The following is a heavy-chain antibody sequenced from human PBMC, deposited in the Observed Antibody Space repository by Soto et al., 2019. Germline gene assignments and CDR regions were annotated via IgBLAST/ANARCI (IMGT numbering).Heavy chain of an antibody. J-gene: IGHJ4*02. D-gene: IGHD3-3*01. CDR1: GYTFTSYY. CDR2: INPSGGNT. Sequence: ASVKVSCKASGYTFTSYYMHWVRQAPGQGLEWMGIINPSGGNTSYAQKFQGRVTMTRDTSTSTVYMELSSLRSEDTAVYYCARGGITIFGVHYPPGGPNGAPDYWGQGTLVIVSS. CDR3: ARGGITIFGVHYPPGGPNGAPDY. V-gene: IGHV1-46*03.